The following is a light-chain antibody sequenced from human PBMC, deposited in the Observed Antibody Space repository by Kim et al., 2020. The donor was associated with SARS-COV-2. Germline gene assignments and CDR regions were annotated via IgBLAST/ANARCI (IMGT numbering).Light chain of an antibody. J-gene: IGKJ4*01. CDR1: QSINNW. CDR3: QQDNSYPLT. V-gene: IGKV1-5*03. Sequence: ASVGDRVTITCRASQSINNWLVWYQQKPGKAPKLLIYMASTLESGVPSRFSGSGSGTEFTLTISSLQPDDFATYYCQQDNSYPLTFGGGTKVDIK. CDR2: MAS.